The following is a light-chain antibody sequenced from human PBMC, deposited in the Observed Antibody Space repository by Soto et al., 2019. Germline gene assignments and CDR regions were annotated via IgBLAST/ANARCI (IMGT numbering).Light chain of an antibody. CDR3: LQYFSYPLT. CDR2: AAS. Sequence: DLQMTQSPSSLSASVGDRVTITCRASQGVRDYLGWFQQTPGKAPKRLIYAASSLQTGVPSRFSGSGSGTEFTLTISSLQPEDFATYYCLQYFSYPLTFGQGTRVEVK. V-gene: IGKV1-17*01. J-gene: IGKJ1*01. CDR1: QGVRDY.